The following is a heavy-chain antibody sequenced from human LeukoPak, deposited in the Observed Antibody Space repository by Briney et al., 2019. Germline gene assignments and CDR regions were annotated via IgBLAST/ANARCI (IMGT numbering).Heavy chain of an antibody. V-gene: IGHV4-39*07. J-gene: IGHJ2*01. D-gene: IGHD3-22*01. CDR2: IYYSGST. CDR1: GGSISSSSYY. Sequence: SETLSLTCTVSGGSISSSSYYWGWIRQPPGKGLEWIGSIYYSGSTYYNPSLKSRVTISVDTSKNQFSLKLSSVTAADTAVYYCAIRPRLPNPGYYYDSSGYYSNWYFDLWGRGTLVTVSS. CDR3: AIRPRLPNPGYYYDSSGYYSNWYFDL.